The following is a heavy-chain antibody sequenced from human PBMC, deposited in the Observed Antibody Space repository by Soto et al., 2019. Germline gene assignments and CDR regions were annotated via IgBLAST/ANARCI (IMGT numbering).Heavy chain of an antibody. V-gene: IGHV3-23*01. D-gene: IGHD6-19*01. CDR1: GFTLRSYV. CDR3: AKRGSGWSHFDY. Sequence: EVQLLESGGDLVQPGGSLRLSCAASGFTLRSYVMSWVRQAPGRGLEWVSSISGSGGSTDYADSVKDRFTISRDNSKNPLYLQMNSLRVEDTAVYYCAKRGSGWSHFDYWGQGTLVSVSS. J-gene: IGHJ4*02. CDR2: ISGSGGST.